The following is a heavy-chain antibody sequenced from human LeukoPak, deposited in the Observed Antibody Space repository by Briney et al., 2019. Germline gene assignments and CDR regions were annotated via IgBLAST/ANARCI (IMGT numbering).Heavy chain of an antibody. CDR1: GFTFISYE. Sequence: GGSLRLSCAASGFTFISYEMNWVRQAPRRGREWVSYISSSGSTIYYAHSVKGRFTISRDNAKNSLYLQMNSLRAEDTAVYYCAELGITMIGGVWGKGTTVTISS. J-gene: IGHJ6*04. D-gene: IGHD3-10*02. CDR3: AELGITMIGGV. V-gene: IGHV3-48*03. CDR2: ISSSGSTI.